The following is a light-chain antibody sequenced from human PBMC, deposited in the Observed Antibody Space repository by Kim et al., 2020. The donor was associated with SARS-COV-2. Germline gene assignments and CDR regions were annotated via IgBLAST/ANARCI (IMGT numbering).Light chain of an antibody. Sequence: SPGQSITLSCTGTSGDVGSYNLVSWYQQHPGKAPKLMVYEVSKRPSGVSKRFAGSKSGNTASLTISGLQAEDEADYYCCSYAGSVVFGGGTQLTVL. V-gene: IGLV2-23*02. CDR2: EVS. CDR3: CSYAGSVV. CDR1: SGDVGSYNL. J-gene: IGLJ2*01.